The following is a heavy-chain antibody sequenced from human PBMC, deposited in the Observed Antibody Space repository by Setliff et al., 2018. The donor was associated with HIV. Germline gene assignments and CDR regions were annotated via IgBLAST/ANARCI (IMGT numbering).Heavy chain of an antibody. Sequence: PGGSLRLSCAASGFTFSSYSMNWVRQAPGKGLEWVSSISSSSSYIYYADSVKGRFTISRDNSKNMLYLQMDSLRAEDTAVYYCARGRNRNYVVYGMDVWGRGTTVTVSS. CDR1: GFTFSSYS. CDR2: ISSSSSYI. V-gene: IGHV3-21*04. J-gene: IGHJ6*02. D-gene: IGHD1-7*01. CDR3: ARGRNRNYVVYGMDV.